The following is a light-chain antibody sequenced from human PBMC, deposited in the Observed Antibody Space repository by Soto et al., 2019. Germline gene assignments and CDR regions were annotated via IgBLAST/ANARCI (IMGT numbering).Light chain of an antibody. J-gene: IGKJ1*01. CDR1: QRISSR. CDR3: QQYKSYPWT. Sequence: DIQMTPSPSTLSASVGDRVTITCRASQRISSRLAWYQQKPGKAPKLLIYDASSWESGVPSRFSGSGSGTEFTLAISSLRADDFATCCCQQYKSYPWTFGRGNKVEIK. CDR2: DAS. V-gene: IGKV1-5*01.